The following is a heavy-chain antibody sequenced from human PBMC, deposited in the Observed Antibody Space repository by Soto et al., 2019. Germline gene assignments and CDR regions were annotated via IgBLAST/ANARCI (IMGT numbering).Heavy chain of an antibody. CDR2: VVVGSGNT. V-gene: IGHV1-58*01. D-gene: IGHD3-9*01. CDR3: AAFDPGPMGFDP. Sequence: SVKVSCKASGFTFSSSAVQWVRQARGQRLEWIGKVVVGSGNTNYAQKFQERVTITRDMSTSTAYMELSSLRSEDTAFYYCAAFDPGPMGFDPWGQGTLVTVS. CDR1: GFTFSSSA. J-gene: IGHJ5*02.